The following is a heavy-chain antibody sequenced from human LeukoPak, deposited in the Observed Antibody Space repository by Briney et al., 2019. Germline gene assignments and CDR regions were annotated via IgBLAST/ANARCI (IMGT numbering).Heavy chain of an antibody. D-gene: IGHD1-26*01. CDR2: ISLSGVT. J-gene: IGHJ4*02. CDR3: SRESGAFSPFGY. V-gene: IGHV4-4*02. CDR1: GGSISSTNW. Sequence: SGTLSLTCGVSGGSISSTNWWSWVRQPPGQGLGWSGEISLSGVTNYNPSLKSRVTMSLDRSKNHLSLTLTSVTAADTAVYYCSRESGAFSPFGYWGQGTLVTVSS.